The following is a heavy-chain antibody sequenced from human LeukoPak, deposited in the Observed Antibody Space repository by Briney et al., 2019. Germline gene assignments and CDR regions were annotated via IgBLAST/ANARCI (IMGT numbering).Heavy chain of an antibody. CDR1: GGTFSSYA. J-gene: IGHJ4*02. CDR3: ATPVKRGYSYGYYVY. V-gene: IGHV1-69*05. Sequence: SVKVSCKASGGTFSSYAISWVRQAPGQGLEWMGRIIPIFGTANYAQKFQGRVTITTDESTSTAYMELSSLRSEDTAVYYCATPVKRGYSYGYYVYWGQGTLVTVPS. D-gene: IGHD5-18*01. CDR2: IIPIFGTA.